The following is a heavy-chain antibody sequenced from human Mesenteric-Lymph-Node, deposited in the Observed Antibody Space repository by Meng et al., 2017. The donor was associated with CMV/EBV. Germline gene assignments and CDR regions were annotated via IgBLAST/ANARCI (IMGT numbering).Heavy chain of an antibody. CDR3: ARVGSSGWYGSLEY. CDR1: GFTLSSYY. V-gene: IGHV3-11*06. CDR2: ISSSSSYT. Sequence: YGFTLSSYYISWVRQGPGKGLEWVSYISSSSSYTKYADSVKGRFTISRDNAKNSLYLQMNSLRAEDTAVYYCARVGSSGWYGSLEYWGQGTLVTVSS. D-gene: IGHD6-19*01. J-gene: IGHJ4*02.